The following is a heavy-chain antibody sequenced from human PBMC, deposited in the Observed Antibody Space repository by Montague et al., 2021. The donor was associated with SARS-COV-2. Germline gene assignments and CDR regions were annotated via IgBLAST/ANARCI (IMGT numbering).Heavy chain of an antibody. CDR2: IYTNETT. V-gene: IGHV4-4*07. J-gene: IGHJ5*02. D-gene: IGHD3-10*01. CDR3: ARTFWGSWFGESWFGP. Sequence: SETLSLTCTVSGGSISTYYWSWIRQPAGKGLEWIGRIYTNETTNYNPSLKSRVTMSVDTSKNQFSLKPTSVTAADTAVYYCARTFWGSWFGESWFGPWGQGTLVTVSS. CDR1: GGSISTYY.